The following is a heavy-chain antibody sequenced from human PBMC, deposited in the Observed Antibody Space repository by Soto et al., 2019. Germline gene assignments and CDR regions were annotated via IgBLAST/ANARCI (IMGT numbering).Heavy chain of an antibody. Sequence: PGGSLRLSCAASAFTFSSYSMSWVRPPPGKGLEWVSGISSTGGSTYYADSVKGRFTISRDNSKNTLYLQMSSLRAEDTAVYYCAKETDYDFWSGIIYTDYWGQGTLVTVSS. CDR2: ISSTGGST. V-gene: IGHV3-23*01. CDR3: AKETDYDFWSGIIYTDY. J-gene: IGHJ4*02. CDR1: AFTFSSYS. D-gene: IGHD3-3*01.